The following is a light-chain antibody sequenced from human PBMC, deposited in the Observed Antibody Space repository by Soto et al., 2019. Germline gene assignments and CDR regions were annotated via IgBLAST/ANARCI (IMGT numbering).Light chain of an antibody. CDR3: RPSAGSYV. V-gene: IGLV2-11*01. Sequence: QSALTQPRSVSGSPGQSVTISCTGTSSDVGGYNYVSWYQQHPGKAPKLMIYDVSKRPSGVPDRFSGSKSGNTASLTISGLQAEDEADYYCRPSAGSYVFGTGTKVTVL. CDR1: SSDVGGYNY. CDR2: DVS. J-gene: IGLJ1*01.